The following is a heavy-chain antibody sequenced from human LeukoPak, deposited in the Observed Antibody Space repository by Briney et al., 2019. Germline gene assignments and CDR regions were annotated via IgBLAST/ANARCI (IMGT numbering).Heavy chain of an antibody. CDR3: ARPASGYEYYFDY. CDR1: GYSISSGYY. V-gene: IGHV4-38-2*02. CDR2: IYHSGST. D-gene: IGHD5-12*01. Sequence: SETLSLTCTVSGYSISSGYYWGWIRQPPGKGLEWIGSIYHSGSTYYNPSLKSRVTISVDTSKNQFSLKLSSVTAADTAVYYCARPASGYEYYFDYWGQGTLVTVSS. J-gene: IGHJ4*02.